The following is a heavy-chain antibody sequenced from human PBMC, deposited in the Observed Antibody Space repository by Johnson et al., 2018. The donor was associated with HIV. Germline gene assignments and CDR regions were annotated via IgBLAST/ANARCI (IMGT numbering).Heavy chain of an antibody. CDR1: GFTLSSYA. D-gene: IGHD3-22*01. Sequence: QVQLVESGGGVVQPGGSLRLSCAASGFTLSSYAIHWVRQAPGKGLEWVAVISYDASNKYYADSVKGRFTISRDNAKNSLYLQINSLRAGDTAVYYCARDADYADSSGTGAFDVWGRGTMVTVSS. CDR3: ARDADYADSSGTGAFDV. CDR2: ISYDASNK. V-gene: IGHV3-30-3*01. J-gene: IGHJ3*01.